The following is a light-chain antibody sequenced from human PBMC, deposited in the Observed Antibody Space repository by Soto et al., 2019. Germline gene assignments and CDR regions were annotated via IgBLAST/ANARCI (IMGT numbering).Light chain of an antibody. J-gene: IGKJ5*01. CDR1: QSIGNS. CDR3: QHRGEWPPGAT. V-gene: IGKV3-11*01. Sequence: VLTQSPATLSLSPWERDNLFCRASQSIGNSLAWYQQKPGQAPRLLIYDASNRATGIPARFSGSRSGTDFTLTISSLEPEDFAVYYCQHRGEWPPGATFGQGTRLEIK. CDR2: DAS.